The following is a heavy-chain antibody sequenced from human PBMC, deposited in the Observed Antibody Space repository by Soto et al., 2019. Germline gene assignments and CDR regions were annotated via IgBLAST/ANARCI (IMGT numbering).Heavy chain of an antibody. J-gene: IGHJ4*02. V-gene: IGHV4-59*08. CDR3: TRSNTASSSPDY. CDR1: GGSIRDFH. D-gene: IGHD6-13*01. CDR2: FYFSETT. Sequence: QVQLQESGPGLVKPSETLSLTCTVSGGSIRDFHWSWIRQPPGKGLEWIGSFYFSETTNSDPSLKGRVTVAVGSSKSHFSLKLASVTAEDTAIYYCTRSNTASSSPDYWGQGSLVTVSS.